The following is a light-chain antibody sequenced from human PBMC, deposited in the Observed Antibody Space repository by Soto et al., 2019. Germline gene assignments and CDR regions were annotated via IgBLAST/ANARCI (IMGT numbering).Light chain of an antibody. CDR3: QQYRRSPPFT. V-gene: IGKV3-20*01. CDR2: GAS. CDR1: KTVSTRY. J-gene: IGKJ2*01. Sequence: EIVWTQSPGTLSLSPGERAPPSCRAIKTVSTRYLAWYQQKPGQAPRLLMYGASNRATGIPDRFSGSGSGTDLTLTISRLEPEDFAVYFCQQYRRSPPFTFGQGTKVEIK.